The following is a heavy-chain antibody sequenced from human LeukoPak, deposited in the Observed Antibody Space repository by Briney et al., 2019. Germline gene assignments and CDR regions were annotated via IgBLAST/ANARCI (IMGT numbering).Heavy chain of an antibody. CDR3: AKALSSYGTFDY. Sequence: GGSLRVSCAASGFTFSSYAMSWVRQAPGKGLEWVSAISGSGGSTYYADSVKGRFTISRDNSKNTLYLQMNSLRAEDTAVYYCAKALSSYGTFDYWGQGTLVTVSS. D-gene: IGHD5-18*01. V-gene: IGHV3-23*01. J-gene: IGHJ4*02. CDR1: GFTFSSYA. CDR2: ISGSGGST.